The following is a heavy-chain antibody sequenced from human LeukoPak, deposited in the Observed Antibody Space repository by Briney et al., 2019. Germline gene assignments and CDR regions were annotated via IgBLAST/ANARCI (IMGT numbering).Heavy chain of an antibody. V-gene: IGHV3-21*01. J-gene: IGHJ6*03. CDR3: ARGYYDSSGYYYSSPYYYYYYYMDV. D-gene: IGHD3-22*01. Sequence: GGSLRLSCTASGFTFINYSMNWVRQAPGKGLEWVSSISTNSAFLYYADSVRGRFTISRDNAKNSLYLQMNSLRAEDTAVYYCARGYYDSSGYYYSSPYYYYYYYMDVWGKGTTVTVSS. CDR1: GFTFINYS. CDR2: ISTNSAFL.